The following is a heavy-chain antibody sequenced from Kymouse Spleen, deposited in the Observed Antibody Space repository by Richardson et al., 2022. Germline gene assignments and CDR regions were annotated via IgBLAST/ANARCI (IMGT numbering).Heavy chain of an antibody. CDR1: GGSISSYY. J-gene: IGHJ4*02. Sequence: QVQLQESGPGLVKPSETLSLTCTVSGGSISSYYWSWIRQPPGKGLEWIGYIYYSGSTNYNPSLKSRVTISVDTSKNQFSLKLSSVTAADTAVYYCARDVAMVRGVIINPYWGQGTLVTVSS. CDR3: ARDVAMVRGVIINPY. V-gene: IGHV4-59*01. CDR2: IYYSGST. D-gene: IGHD3-10*01.